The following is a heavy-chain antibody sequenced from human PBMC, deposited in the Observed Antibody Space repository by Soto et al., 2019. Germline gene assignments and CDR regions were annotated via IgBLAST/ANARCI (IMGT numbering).Heavy chain of an antibody. CDR3: ARMGYSYGFYYYYGMDV. D-gene: IGHD5-18*01. V-gene: IGHV4-59*08. CDR2: IYYSGST. CDR1: GGSISSYY. Sequence: PSETLSLTCTVSGGSISSYYWSWIRQPPGKGLEWIGYIYYSGSTNYNPSLKSRVAISVDTSKNQFSLKLSPVTAADTAVYYCARMGYSYGFYYYYGMDVWGQGTTVTVSS. J-gene: IGHJ6*02.